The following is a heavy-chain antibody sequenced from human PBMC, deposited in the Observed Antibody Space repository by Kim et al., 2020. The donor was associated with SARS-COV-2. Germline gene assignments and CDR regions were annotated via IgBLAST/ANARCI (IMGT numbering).Heavy chain of an antibody. CDR1: RFTLSTYS. CDR2: ISSSSGAI. J-gene: IGHJ6*02. V-gene: IGHV3-48*02. D-gene: IGHD4-17*01. CDR3: ARAPDYGDYNSGGMDV. Sequence: GGSLRLSCAASRFTLSTYSMNWVRLAPGKGLEWISYISSSSGAIFYAGSVKGRFIISRDNAKNSLYLQMNSLRDDDTALYYCARAPDYGDYNSGGMDVWGQGTTVTVSS.